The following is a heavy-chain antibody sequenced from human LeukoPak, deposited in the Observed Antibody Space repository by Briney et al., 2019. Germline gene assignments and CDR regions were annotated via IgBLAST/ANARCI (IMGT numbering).Heavy chain of an antibody. Sequence: GGSLRLSCAASGFTFGSYAMSWVRQAPGKGLEWVSAITESGGGTYNADSVKGRFTISRDNSKNTLSLQMNSLRAEDTAVYYCARAISYGYGNPPDYWGQGTLVTVSS. D-gene: IGHD5-18*01. CDR3: ARAISYGYGNPPDY. CDR2: ITESGGGT. J-gene: IGHJ4*02. V-gene: IGHV3-23*01. CDR1: GFTFGSYA.